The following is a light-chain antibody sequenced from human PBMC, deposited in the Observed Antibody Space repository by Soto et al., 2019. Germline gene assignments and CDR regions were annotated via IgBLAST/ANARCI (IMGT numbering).Light chain of an antibody. J-gene: IGLJ2*01. CDR2: EVT. V-gene: IGLV2-14*01. Sequence: QSALTQPASVSGSPGQSITISCTGTSSDVGGCKYVSWYQQHPGKAPKLMIYEVTYRPSGVSNRFSGSKSDNTASLTISGLQAEDEADYYCSSCSTSSTHVVFGGGTKVTVL. CDR1: SSDVGGCKY. CDR3: SSCSTSSTHVV.